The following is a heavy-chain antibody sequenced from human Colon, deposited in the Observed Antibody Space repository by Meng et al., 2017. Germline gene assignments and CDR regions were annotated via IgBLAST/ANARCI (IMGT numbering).Heavy chain of an antibody. J-gene: IGHJ4*02. CDR3: ARGPLDY. V-gene: IGHV4-61*01. CDR2: IYYTGST. Sequence: QVQLQESGPGLVRPSETLPLTCTFAGGSCSSGSYYWSWIRQPPGKGLEWIGYIYYTGSTNYNPSLKSRVTISVDTSKNQFSLKLSSVTAADTAVYYCARGPLDYWGQGTLVTVSS. CDR1: GGSCSSGSYY.